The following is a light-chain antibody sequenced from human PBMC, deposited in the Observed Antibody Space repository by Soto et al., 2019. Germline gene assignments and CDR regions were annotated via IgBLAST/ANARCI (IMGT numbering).Light chain of an antibody. V-gene: IGKV3-11*01. Sequence: EIVLTQSPATLSLSPGERATLSCRASQRVSSFLAWYQQRPGQAPRLLIYDASSRATGIPARFSGSGSGTDFTLTISSLESEDFAVYYCQQRSNGLTFGGGTKVEIK. CDR1: QRVSSF. J-gene: IGKJ4*01. CDR2: DAS. CDR3: QQRSNGLT.